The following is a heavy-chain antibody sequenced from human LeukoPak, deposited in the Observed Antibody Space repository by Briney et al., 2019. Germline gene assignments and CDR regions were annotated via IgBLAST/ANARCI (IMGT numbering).Heavy chain of an antibody. D-gene: IGHD6-6*01. J-gene: IGHJ6*02. Sequence: GSSVKVSCKASGGTFSSYAISWVRQAPGQGLEWMGRIIPILGIANYAQKFQGRVTITADKSTSTAYMELSGLRSEDTAVYYCARETEHSSSPYYYGMDVWGQGTTVTVSS. CDR1: GGTFSSYA. V-gene: IGHV1-69*04. CDR2: IIPILGIA. CDR3: ARETEHSSSPYYYGMDV.